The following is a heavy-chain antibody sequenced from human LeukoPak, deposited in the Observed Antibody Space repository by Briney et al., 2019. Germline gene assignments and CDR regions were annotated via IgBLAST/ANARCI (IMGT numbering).Heavy chain of an antibody. CDR2: INPNSGGT. Sequence: ASVKVSCKASGYTFTGYYMHWVRQAPGRGLEWMGRINPNSGGTNYAQKFQGRVTMTRDTSISTAYMELSRLRSDDTAVYYCARGYSGYDFIIDYWGQGTLVTVSS. V-gene: IGHV1-2*06. CDR1: GYTFTGYY. J-gene: IGHJ4*02. D-gene: IGHD5-12*01. CDR3: ARGYSGYDFIIDY.